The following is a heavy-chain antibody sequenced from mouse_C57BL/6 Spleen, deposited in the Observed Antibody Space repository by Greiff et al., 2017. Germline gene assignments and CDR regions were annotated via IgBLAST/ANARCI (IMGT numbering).Heavy chain of an antibody. CDR2: IDPSDSYT. Sequence: QVQLQQPGAELVRPGTSVKLSCKASGYTFTSYWMHWVKQRPGQGLEWIGVIDPSDSYTNYNQKFKGKATLTVDTSSSTAYMQLSSLTSEDSAVYYCGYSNYVFYFDYWGQGTTLTVSS. J-gene: IGHJ2*01. CDR3: GYSNYVFYFDY. D-gene: IGHD2-5*01. V-gene: IGHV1-59*01. CDR1: GYTFTSYW.